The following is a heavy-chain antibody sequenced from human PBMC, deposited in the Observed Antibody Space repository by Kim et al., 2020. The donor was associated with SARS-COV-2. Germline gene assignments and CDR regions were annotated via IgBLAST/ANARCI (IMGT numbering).Heavy chain of an antibody. CDR1: GASISGSSSY. V-gene: IGHV4-39*01. CDR2: IFYSGYT. J-gene: IGHJ4*02. CDR3: VRSNVVVEAAENYFDS. D-gene: IGHD2-2*01. Sequence: SETLSLTCTVSGASISGSSSYWGWIRQSPGKGLEWMGNIFYSGYTYNNPSLKSRLTISVDTSKNQLSLNLTSVTATDTALYYCVRSNVVVEAAENYFDSWGQGILVTVSS.